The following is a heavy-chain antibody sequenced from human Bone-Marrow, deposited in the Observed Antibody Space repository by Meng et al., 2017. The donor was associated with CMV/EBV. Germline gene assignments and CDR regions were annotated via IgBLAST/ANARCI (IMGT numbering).Heavy chain of an antibody. CDR2: TYYRSKWYN. D-gene: IGHD6-19*01. J-gene: IGHJ4*02. V-gene: IGHV6-1*01. CDR3: AREGRRWLYIDF. Sequence: SGDSVSSNSAAWNWIRQSPSRGLEWLGRTYYRSKWYNDYALSVKGRITIAPDTSKNQFSLQVNSVTPEDTAVYYCAREGRRWLYIDFRGQGTLVTVS. CDR1: GDSVSSNSAA.